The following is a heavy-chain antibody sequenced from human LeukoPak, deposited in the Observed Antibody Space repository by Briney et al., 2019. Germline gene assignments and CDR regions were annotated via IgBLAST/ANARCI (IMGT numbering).Heavy chain of an antibody. J-gene: IGHJ6*04. CDR3: ARDGTTVSPAV. CDR2: IYHSGST. D-gene: IGHD4-17*01. CDR1: RYSISSAYY. Sequence: SETLSLTCTVSRYSISSAYYWGWIRQPPGKGLEWIGSIYHSGSTYYNPSLKSRVTISIDTSKNQLSLKLSSVTAADTAVYYCARDGTTVSPAVWGKGTTVTVSS. V-gene: IGHV4-38-2*02.